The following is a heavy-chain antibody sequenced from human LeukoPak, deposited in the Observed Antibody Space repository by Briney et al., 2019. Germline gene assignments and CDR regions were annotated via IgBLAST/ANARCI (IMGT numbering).Heavy chain of an antibody. CDR1: GYTFTSYG. CDR2: ISAYNGNT. J-gene: IGHJ4*02. CDR3: ARDQTSGYYDILTGYYTTSLFDY. Sequence: GSSVKVSCKASGYTFTSYGISWVRQAPGQGLEWMGWISAYNGNTNYAQKLQGRVTMTTDTSTSTAYIELRSLRSDDTAVYYCARDQTSGYYDILTGYYTTSLFDYWGQGTLVTVSS. V-gene: IGHV1-18*01. D-gene: IGHD3-9*01.